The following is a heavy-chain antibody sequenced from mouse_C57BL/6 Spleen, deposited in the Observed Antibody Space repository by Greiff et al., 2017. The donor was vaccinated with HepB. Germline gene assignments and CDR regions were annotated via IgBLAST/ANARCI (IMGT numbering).Heavy chain of an antibody. CDR2: IYPSDSET. D-gene: IGHD3-2*02. V-gene: IGHV1-61*01. CDR1: GYTFTSYW. Sequence: QVQLKQPGAELVRPGSSVKLSCKASGYTFTSYWMDWVKQRPGQGLEWIGNIYPSDSETHYNQKFKDKATLTVDKSSSTAYMQLSSLTSEDSAVYYCARSAQATGRDYWGQGTSVTVSS. J-gene: IGHJ4*01. CDR3: ARSAQATGRDY.